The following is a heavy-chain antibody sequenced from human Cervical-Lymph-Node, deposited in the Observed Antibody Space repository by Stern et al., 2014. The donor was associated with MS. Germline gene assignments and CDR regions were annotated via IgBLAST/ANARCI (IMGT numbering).Heavy chain of an antibody. V-gene: IGHV4-31*03. D-gene: IGHD3-16*02. Sequence: VQLQQSGPGLVKPSQTLSLTCTVSGGSFSSSGYYWSWIRQHPGKGLEWIGNIYYSGSTYYNPSLKSRINISIDTSKNQFSLELTSVTAADTAVYYCARDAGSYRVNAFDIWGQGTLVTVSS. CDR1: GGSFSSSGYY. CDR3: ARDAGSYRVNAFDI. CDR2: IYYSGST. J-gene: IGHJ3*02.